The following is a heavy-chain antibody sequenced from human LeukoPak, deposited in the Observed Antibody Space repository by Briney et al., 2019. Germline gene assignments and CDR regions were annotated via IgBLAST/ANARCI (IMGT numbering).Heavy chain of an antibody. Sequence: PGRSLRLSCAASGFTFSSYGMHWVRQAPGKGLEWVAVMWYDGSNKYYADSVKGRFTISRDNSKNTLYLQMNSLRAEDTAVYYCARDRSSSWYVPYYGMDVWGQGTTVTVSS. D-gene: IGHD6-13*01. CDR1: GFTFSSYG. V-gene: IGHV3-33*01. CDR3: ARDRSSSWYVPYYGMDV. J-gene: IGHJ6*02. CDR2: MWYDGSNK.